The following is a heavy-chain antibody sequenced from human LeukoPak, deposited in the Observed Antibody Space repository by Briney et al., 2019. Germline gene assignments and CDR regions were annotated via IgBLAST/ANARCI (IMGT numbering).Heavy chain of an antibody. CDR3: ANSVTFYYDSSYYFDY. V-gene: IGHV3-23*01. J-gene: IGHJ4*02. Sequence: GGSLRLSCAASGFTFSSYATSWVRQAPGKGLEWVSGISVSAGTTYYADSVRGRFTISRDNSRNTLFLQLNSLRADDTAVYYCANSVTFYYDSSYYFDYWGQGTLVTVSS. CDR2: ISVSAGTT. CDR1: GFTFSSYA. D-gene: IGHD3-22*01.